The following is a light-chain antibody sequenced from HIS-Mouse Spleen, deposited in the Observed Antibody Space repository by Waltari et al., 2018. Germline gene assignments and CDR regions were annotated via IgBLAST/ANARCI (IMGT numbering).Light chain of an antibody. J-gene: IGKJ3*01. Sequence: EIVMTQSPATLSVSPGERATLSCRASQSVSSNLAWYQQKPGHAPRLLIYGASTRATGIPARFSGSGSGTEFTLTISSLQSEDFAVYYCQQYNNWPPGLFTFGPGTKVDIK. CDR3: QQYNNWPPGLFT. CDR2: GAS. V-gene: IGKV3-15*01. CDR1: QSVSSN.